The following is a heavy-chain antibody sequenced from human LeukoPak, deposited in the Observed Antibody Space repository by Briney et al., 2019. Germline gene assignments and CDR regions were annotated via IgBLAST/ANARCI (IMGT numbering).Heavy chain of an antibody. CDR3: ARVKGDIVVVPAALTFDY. Sequence: GGSLRLSCAASGFTFSSYAMHWVRQAPGKGLEWVAVISYDGSNKYYADSVKGRFTISRDNSKNTLYLQMDSLRAEVTAVYYCARVKGDIVVVPAALTFDYWGQGTLVTVSS. CDR1: GFTFSSYA. V-gene: IGHV3-30-3*01. J-gene: IGHJ4*02. D-gene: IGHD2-2*01. CDR2: ISYDGSNK.